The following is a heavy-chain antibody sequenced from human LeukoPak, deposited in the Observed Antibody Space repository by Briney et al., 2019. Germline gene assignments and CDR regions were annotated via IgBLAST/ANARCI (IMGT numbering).Heavy chain of an antibody. Sequence: SVKVSCKASGGTFSSYAISWVRQAPGQGLEWMGRIIPILGIANYAQKFQGRVTITADKSTSTAYMELSSLRSEDTAVYYCARGLYSGYDFPYYYYGMDVWGQGTTVTVSS. V-gene: IGHV1-69*04. CDR3: ARGLYSGYDFPYYYYGMDV. CDR2: IIPILGIA. J-gene: IGHJ6*02. CDR1: GGTFSSYA. D-gene: IGHD5-12*01.